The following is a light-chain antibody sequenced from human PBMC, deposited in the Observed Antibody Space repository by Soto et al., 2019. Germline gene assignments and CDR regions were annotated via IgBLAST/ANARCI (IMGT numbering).Light chain of an antibody. CDR3: QQYNNWPPIT. CDR1: QSVSGN. CDR2: GAS. J-gene: IGKJ5*01. V-gene: IGKV3-15*01. Sequence: EMVMTQSPATLPVSPGERATLSCRASQSVSGNLAWYQQKPGQAPRLLIYGASTRATGLPARFSGSGSGTEFTLTISSLQSEDVAVYYCQQYNNWPPITFGQGTRVEIK.